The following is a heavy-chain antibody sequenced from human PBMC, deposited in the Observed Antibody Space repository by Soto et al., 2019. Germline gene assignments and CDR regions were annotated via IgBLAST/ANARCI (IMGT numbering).Heavy chain of an antibody. CDR2: IWYDGSNK. Sequence: QVQLVESGGGVVQPGRSLRLSCAASGFTFSSYGMHWVRQAPGKGLEWVAVIWYDGSNKYYADSVKGRFTISRDNSKNTLYLQMNSLRAEDTAVYYCARGRFSVGYDRNWYFDLWGRGTLVTVSS. CDR3: ARGRFSVGYDRNWYFDL. J-gene: IGHJ2*01. V-gene: IGHV3-33*01. CDR1: GFTFSSYG. D-gene: IGHD5-12*01.